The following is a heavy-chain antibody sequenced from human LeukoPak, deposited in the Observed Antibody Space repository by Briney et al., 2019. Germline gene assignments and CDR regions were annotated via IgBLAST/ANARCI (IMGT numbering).Heavy chain of an antibody. J-gene: IGHJ4*02. D-gene: IGHD3-22*01. CDR3: ARDQSGYTDWDYDSSGGRYYFDY. CDR2: ISFDGNIQ. V-gene: IGHV3-30*03. Sequence: PGGSLRLSCAASGFTFSSYGMHWVRQAPGKGLEWVAIISFDGNIQYYADSVKGRFTISRDNSKNTLYLQMNSLRAEDTAVYYCARDQSGYTDWDYDSSGGRYYFDYWGQGTLVTVSS. CDR1: GFTFSSYG.